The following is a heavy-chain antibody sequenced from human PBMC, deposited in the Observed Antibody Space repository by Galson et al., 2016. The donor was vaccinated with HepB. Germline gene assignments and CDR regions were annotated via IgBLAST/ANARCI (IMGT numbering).Heavy chain of an antibody. J-gene: IGHJ6*01. V-gene: IGHV4-39*01. CDR1: GGFISSNTYY. CDR3: ATVRVLGYYDSSAYYRDYYGMDV. Sequence: SETLSLTCSVSGGFISSNTYYWGWIRQPPGKGLEWIGSIFYSGTTYYKPSLKSRVTISVDTSKNQFSLRLRSVTAADTAVYYCATVRVLGYYDSSAYYRDYYGMDVWGQGTTVTVSS. CDR2: IFYSGTT. D-gene: IGHD3-22*01.